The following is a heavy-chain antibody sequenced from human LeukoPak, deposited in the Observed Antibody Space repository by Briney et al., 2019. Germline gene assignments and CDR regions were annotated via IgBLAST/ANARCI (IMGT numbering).Heavy chain of an antibody. CDR1: GFTFSSYA. CDR3: ARDRDDYGDY. V-gene: IGHV3-30-3*01. CDR2: ISYDGSNK. J-gene: IGHJ4*02. D-gene: IGHD5-24*01. Sequence: GGSLRLSCAASGFTFSSYAMHWVRQAPGKGLEWVAVISYDGSNKYYADSVKGRFTISRDNSKNTLYLQMNSLRAKDTAVYYCARDRDDYGDYWGQGTLVTVSS.